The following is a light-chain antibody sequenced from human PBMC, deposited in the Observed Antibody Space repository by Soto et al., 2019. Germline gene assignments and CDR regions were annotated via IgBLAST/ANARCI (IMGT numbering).Light chain of an antibody. CDR2: EVS. Sequence: QSALTQPASVSGSPLQSITISXXXTXSXVGNYQYVSWYQQHPGKAPKLMIYEVSNRPSGVSNRFSGSKSGNTASLTISGLQAEDETDYYCFSYTSSGTYVFGTGTKVTVL. J-gene: IGLJ1*01. V-gene: IGLV2-14*01. CDR1: XSXVGNYQY. CDR3: FSYTSSGTYV.